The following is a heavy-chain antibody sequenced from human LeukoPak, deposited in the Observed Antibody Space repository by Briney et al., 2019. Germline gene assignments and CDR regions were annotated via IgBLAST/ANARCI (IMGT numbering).Heavy chain of an antibody. Sequence: PGGSLRLSCAASGFTFSSSGMRWVRQAPGKGLEWVSAISGSGGSTYYADSVKGRFTISRDNSKNTLYLQMNSLRAEDTAVYYCAGRSGSGSYFDWYYYMDVWGKGTTVTISS. V-gene: IGHV3-23*01. CDR2: ISGSGGST. CDR1: GFTFSSSG. D-gene: IGHD3-10*01. CDR3: AGRSGSGSYFDWYYYMDV. J-gene: IGHJ6*03.